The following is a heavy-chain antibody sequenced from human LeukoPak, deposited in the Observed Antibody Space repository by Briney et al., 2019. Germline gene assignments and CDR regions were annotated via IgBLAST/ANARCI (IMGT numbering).Heavy chain of an antibody. J-gene: IGHJ4*02. CDR1: GGTFRSYA. V-gene: IGHV1-69*05. CDR2: IIPIFGTA. CDR3: ARTGALMVYATDQFDY. Sequence: SVKVSCKASGGTFRSYAISWVRQAPGLGLEWMGRIIPIFGTANYAQKFQGRVTITTDESTSTAYMELSSLRSEDTAVYYCARTGALMVYATDQFDYWGQGTLVTVSS. D-gene: IGHD2-8*01.